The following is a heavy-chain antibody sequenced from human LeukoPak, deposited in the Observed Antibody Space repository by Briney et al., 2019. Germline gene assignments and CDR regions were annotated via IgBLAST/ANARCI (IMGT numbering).Heavy chain of an antibody. CDR1: GGSISSSSYY. V-gene: IGHV4-39*01. J-gene: IGHJ3*02. CDR2: IYYSGSA. D-gene: IGHD3-9*01. Sequence: SETLSLTCTVSGGSISSSSYYWGWIRQPPGKGLEGVGSIYYSGSAYYNPSLKDRVTISVDTSKNQLSLKLSSVTAADTSVYYCARQYYDILTGYSRGAFDIWGQGTMVTVSS. CDR3: ARQYYDILTGYSRGAFDI.